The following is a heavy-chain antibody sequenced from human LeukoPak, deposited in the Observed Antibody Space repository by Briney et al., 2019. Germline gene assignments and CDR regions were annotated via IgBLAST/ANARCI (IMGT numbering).Heavy chain of an antibody. CDR3: ASDSISMNAFDA. CDR1: GGSFTTHY. Sequence: PSETLSLTCTVSGGSFTTHYWSWIRQPPGKGLEWIGYISYIGSTNYNPSLKSRVTISIDTSKNEVSLMLTSVTAADTAVYYCASDSISMNAFDAWGQGTMVTVSS. J-gene: IGHJ3*01. V-gene: IGHV4-59*11. D-gene: IGHD3-22*01. CDR2: ISYIGST.